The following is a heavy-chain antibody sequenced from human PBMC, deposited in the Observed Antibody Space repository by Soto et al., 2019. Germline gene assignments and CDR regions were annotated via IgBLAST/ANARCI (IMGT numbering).Heavy chain of an antibody. CDR2: IIPIFGTA. J-gene: IGHJ4*02. CDR1: GGTFSSYA. CDR3: ARWDSGIVGATTVMDY. V-gene: IGHV1-69*01. Sequence: QVQLVQSGAEVKKPGSSVKVSCKASGGTFSSYAIGWVRQAPGQGLEWMGGIIPIFGTANYAQKFQGRVTITADESTSTAYMELSSLRSEDTAVYYCARWDSGIVGATTVMDYWGQGTLVTVSS. D-gene: IGHD1-26*01.